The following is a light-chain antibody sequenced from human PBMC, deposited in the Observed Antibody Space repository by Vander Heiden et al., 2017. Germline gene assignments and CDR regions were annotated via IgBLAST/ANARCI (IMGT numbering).Light chain of an antibody. CDR2: GNN. Sequence: QSVLTQPPSASGIPGQRVTISCSGSSSNIGINAVNWYQQLPGTAPKVLMYGNNQRPSGVPDRFSGSKSGASASLAISGLQSEDEADYYCSAWDDRLNGWVLGGGTKLTVL. CDR3: SAWDDRLNGWV. J-gene: IGLJ3*02. V-gene: IGLV1-44*01. CDR1: SSNIGINA.